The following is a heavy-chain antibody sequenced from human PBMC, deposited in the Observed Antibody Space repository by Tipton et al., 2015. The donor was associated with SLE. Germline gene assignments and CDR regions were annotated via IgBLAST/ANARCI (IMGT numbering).Heavy chain of an antibody. D-gene: IGHD3-3*01. CDR3: TRGVLRFLVWLLSGSFQH. CDR2: ISYDGSNK. V-gene: IGHV3-30*04. CDR1: GFTFSSYA. J-gene: IGHJ1*01. Sequence: SLRLSCAASGFTFSSYAMHWVRQAPGKGLEWVAIISYDGSNKFYADSVKGRFTISRDNSKNTLYLQMNSLRAEDTAVYYCTRGVLRFLVWLLSGSFQHWGQGTLVTVS.